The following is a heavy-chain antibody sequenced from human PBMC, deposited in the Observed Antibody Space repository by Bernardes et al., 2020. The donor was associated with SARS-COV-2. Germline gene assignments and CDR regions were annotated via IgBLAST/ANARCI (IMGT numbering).Heavy chain of an antibody. CDR2: ISYSGST. J-gene: IGHJ2*01. D-gene: IGHD6-19*01. V-gene: IGHV4-59*01. Sequence: SETLSLTCTFSGGSISSYYWSWIRQPPGKGLEWIGYISYSGSTNYNPSLKRRVTISVDTSKNQFSLKLSSVTAADTAVYYWARDRIAVAGARFGWYFDLWGRGTLVTVSS. CDR3: ARDRIAVAGARFGWYFDL. CDR1: GGSISSYY.